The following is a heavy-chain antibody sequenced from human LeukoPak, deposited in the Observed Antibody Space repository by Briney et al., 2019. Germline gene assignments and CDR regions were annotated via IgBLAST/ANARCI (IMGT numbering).Heavy chain of an antibody. CDR2: IRRSNGTI. V-gene: IGHV3-48*01. D-gene: IGHD4-11*01. J-gene: IGHJ6*02. CDR3: ARDDYSNFPYGMDV. Sequence: PGGSLSLSCAASGFTFSSYSMNWVRQAPGKGLEWISYIRRSNGTIYYADSVKGRFTISRDNAKNSLYLQMNSLRAEDTAVYYCARDDYSNFPYGMDVWGQGTTVTVSS. CDR1: GFTFSSYS.